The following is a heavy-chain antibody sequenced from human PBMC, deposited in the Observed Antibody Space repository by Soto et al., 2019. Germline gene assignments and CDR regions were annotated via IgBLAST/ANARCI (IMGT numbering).Heavy chain of an antibody. J-gene: IGHJ6*03. V-gene: IGHV3-48*01. CDR3: ATRFSLFGVVRPRHSYYMDV. CDR2: ISGDSSTK. CDR1: GLPFSSYS. Sequence: GALRLSCAATGLPFSSYSWNWVRQAPGKGLEWVSYISGDSSTKYYADSVKGRFTISRDNAQRSVYLQMNSLRAEDTAVYYCATRFSLFGVVRPRHSYYMDVWGKGTTVTVSS. D-gene: IGHD3-3*01.